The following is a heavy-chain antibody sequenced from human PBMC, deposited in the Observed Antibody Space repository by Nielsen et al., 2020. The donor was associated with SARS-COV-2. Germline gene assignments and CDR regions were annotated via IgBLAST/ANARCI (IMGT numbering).Heavy chain of an antibody. Sequence: GESLKISCKASGYSFTNYWIGWVRQMPGKGLEWMAIIFPGYSDTRYSPSFQGQVTISADKSISTAYLQWSSLKASDTAMYFCARRDYDRTGYYPDTFDIWGQGTMVTVSS. V-gene: IGHV5-51*01. D-gene: IGHD3-22*01. CDR2: IFPGYSDT. J-gene: IGHJ3*02. CDR3: ARRDYDRTGYYPDTFDI. CDR1: GYSFTNYW.